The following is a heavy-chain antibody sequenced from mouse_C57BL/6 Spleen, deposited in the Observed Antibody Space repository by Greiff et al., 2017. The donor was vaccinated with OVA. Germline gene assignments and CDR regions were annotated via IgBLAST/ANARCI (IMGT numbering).Heavy chain of an antibody. J-gene: IGHJ2*01. CDR1: GYTFTSYW. D-gene: IGHD1-1*01. CDR3: AITTGFDY. Sequence: QVQLQQSGAELVKPGASVKLSCKASGYTFTSYWMQWVKQRPGQGLEWIGEIDPSDSYTNYNQKFKGKATLTVDTSSSTAYMQLSSLTSEDSAVYYCAITTGFDYWGQGTTLTVSS. V-gene: IGHV1-50*01. CDR2: IDPSDSYT.